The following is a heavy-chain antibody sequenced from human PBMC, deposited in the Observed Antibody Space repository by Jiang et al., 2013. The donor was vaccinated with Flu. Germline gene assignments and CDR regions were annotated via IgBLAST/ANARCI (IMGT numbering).Heavy chain of an antibody. D-gene: IGHD1-26*01. V-gene: IGHV7-4-1*02. Sequence: SMNWVRQAPGQGLEWMGWINTNTGNPTYAQGFTGRFVFSLDTSVSTAYLQISSLKAEDTAVYYCARDLPSGSLDFWGQGTLVTVSS. J-gene: IGHJ4*02. CDR1: S. CDR2: INTNTGNP. CDR3: ARDLPSGSLDF.